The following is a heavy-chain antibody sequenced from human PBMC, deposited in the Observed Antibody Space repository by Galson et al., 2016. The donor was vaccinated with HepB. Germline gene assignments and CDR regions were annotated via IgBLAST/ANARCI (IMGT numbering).Heavy chain of an antibody. V-gene: IGHV3-33*01. CDR1: GFTFSSYG. D-gene: IGHD5-24*01. Sequence: SLRLSCAASGFTFSSYGMHWVRQAPGKGLEWVAFIWYDGSRKYYADSVKGRFTISRDNSRSTLYLQLNSLRADDTAMYYRASWDGYNPDYWGQGTLVTVSS. J-gene: IGHJ4*02. CDR2: IWYDGSRK. CDR3: ASWDGYNPDY.